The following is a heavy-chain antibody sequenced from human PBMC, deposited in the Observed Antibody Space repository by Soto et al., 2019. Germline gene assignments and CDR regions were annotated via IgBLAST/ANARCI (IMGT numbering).Heavy chain of an antibody. CDR3: ASPYSSGWYEFDY. J-gene: IGHJ4*02. CDR2: IIPIFGTA. D-gene: IGHD6-19*01. Sequence: QVQLVQSGAEVKKPGSSVKVSCKASGGTFSSYAISWVRQAPGQGLEWMGGIIPIFGTANYAQKFQGRVTITADKSTSTAYIELSILRSEDTAVYYCASPYSSGWYEFDYWGQGTLVTVSS. V-gene: IGHV1-69*06. CDR1: GGTFSSYA.